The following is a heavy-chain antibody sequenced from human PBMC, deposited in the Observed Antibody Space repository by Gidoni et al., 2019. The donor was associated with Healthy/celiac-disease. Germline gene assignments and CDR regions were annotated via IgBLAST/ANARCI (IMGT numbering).Heavy chain of an antibody. J-gene: IGHJ6*02. CDR2: ISSSSSYI. CDR3: ARDRKSGYSNRLDYYGMDV. Sequence: EVQLVESGGGLVKPGGSLRLSCAASGFPFSSYCMNWVRQAPGKGLEWVSSISSSSSYIYYADSVKGRFTISRDNAKNSLYLQMNSLRAEDTAVYYCARDRKSGYSNRLDYYGMDVWGQGTTVTVSS. V-gene: IGHV3-21*01. D-gene: IGHD4-4*01. CDR1: GFPFSSYC.